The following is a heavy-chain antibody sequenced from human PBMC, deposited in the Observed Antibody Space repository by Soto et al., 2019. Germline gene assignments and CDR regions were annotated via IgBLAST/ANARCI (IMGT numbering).Heavy chain of an antibody. CDR1: GYTFTSYA. Sequence: QVQLVQSGAEVKKPGASVKVSCKASGYTFTSYAMHWVRQAPGQRLEWMGWINAGNGNTKNSQKFQGRVTITRDTSASTAYMELSSLRSEDTAVYYCARDRGGPSYGMDVWGQGTTVTVSS. J-gene: IGHJ6*02. V-gene: IGHV1-3*01. CDR2: INAGNGNT. CDR3: ARDRGGPSYGMDV. D-gene: IGHD3-10*01.